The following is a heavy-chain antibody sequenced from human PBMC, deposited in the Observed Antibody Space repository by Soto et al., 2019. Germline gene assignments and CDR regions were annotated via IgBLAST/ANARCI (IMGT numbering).Heavy chain of an antibody. J-gene: IGHJ6*02. Sequence: ASVHGSCKASGYTFTSDGISWVRQAPGQGLEWMGWISVDDGDTNYAQNFQGRVTMSTDTSTSTAYMEMGSLRSDDTAVYYCARDQVAKWAPGSAMVNYYYGMDAWGRGTTVTVSS. CDR1: GYTFTSDG. CDR3: ARDQVAKWAPGSAMVNYYYGMDA. V-gene: IGHV1-18*04. D-gene: IGHD5-18*01. CDR2: ISVDDGDT.